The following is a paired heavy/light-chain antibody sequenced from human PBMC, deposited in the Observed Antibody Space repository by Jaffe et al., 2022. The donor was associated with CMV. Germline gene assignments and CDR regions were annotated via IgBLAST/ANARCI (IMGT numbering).Heavy chain of an antibody. Sequence: QVQLVESGGGLVKPGGSLRLSCAASGFTFSDYYMSWIRQAPGKGLEWVSCISSSSSTIYYADSVKGRFTISRDNAKNSLWLQMNSLRAEDTAVYYCARNYYGSGSLMGRNDAFDIWGQGTMVTVSS. CDR1: GFTFSDYY. D-gene: IGHD3-10*01. CDR2: ISSSSSTI. CDR3: ARNYYGSGSLMGRNDAFDI. V-gene: IGHV3-11*01. J-gene: IGHJ3*02.
Light chain of an antibody. CDR3: QQYNSYPWT. V-gene: IGKV1-5*03. CDR2: KAS. J-gene: IGKJ1*01. CDR1: QSISRW. Sequence: DIQMTQSPSTLSASVGDRVTLTCRASQSISRWLAWYQQKPGKAPKLLIYKASSLESGVPSRFSGSGSGTEFTLTISSLQPDDFATYYCQQYNSYPWTFGQGTKVEIK.